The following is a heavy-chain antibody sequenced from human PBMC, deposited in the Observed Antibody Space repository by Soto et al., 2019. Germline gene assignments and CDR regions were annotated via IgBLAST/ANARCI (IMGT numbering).Heavy chain of an antibody. CDR2: IYPGDSET. CDR1: GYTFTSNW. J-gene: IGHJ4*02. CDR3: ARTFGGHLYSFDF. V-gene: IGHV5-51*03. Sequence: EVQLVQSGAEVKKPGESLKISCKGSGYTFTSNWIGWVRQMPGKGLEWMGIIYPGDSETRYSPSFQGQVTISADKSINTAYRQWSSLKASDTAIYYCARTFGGHLYSFDFWGQGTLVTVSS. D-gene: IGHD3-16*01.